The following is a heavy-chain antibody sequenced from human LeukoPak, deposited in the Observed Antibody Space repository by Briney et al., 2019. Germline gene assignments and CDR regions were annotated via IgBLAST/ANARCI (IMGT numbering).Heavy chain of an antibody. V-gene: IGHV3-23*01. CDR3: ARDRYYGSGSLPHYGMDV. CDR1: GFTFSSYA. Sequence: PGGSLRLSCAASGFTFSSYAMSWVRQAPGKGLEWVSAISGSGGSTYYADSVKGRFTISRDNSKNTLYLQMNSLRAEDTAVYYCARDRYYGSGSLPHYGMDVWGQGTTVTVSS. J-gene: IGHJ6*02. D-gene: IGHD3-10*01. CDR2: ISGSGGST.